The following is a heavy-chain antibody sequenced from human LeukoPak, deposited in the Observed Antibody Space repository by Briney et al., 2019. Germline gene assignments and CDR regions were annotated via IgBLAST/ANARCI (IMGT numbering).Heavy chain of an antibody. CDR2: IYHSGST. D-gene: IGHD2-15*01. V-gene: IGHV4-30-2*01. CDR1: GGSISSGGYS. J-gene: IGHJ5*02. CDR3: ARDAPPYCSGGSCYDRWFDP. Sequence: SETLSLTCTVSGGSISSGGYSWSWIRQPPGKGLEWIGYIYHSGSTYYNPSLKSRVTISVDRSKNQFSLKLSSVTAADTAVYYCARDAPPYCSGGSCYDRWFDPWGQGTLVTVSS.